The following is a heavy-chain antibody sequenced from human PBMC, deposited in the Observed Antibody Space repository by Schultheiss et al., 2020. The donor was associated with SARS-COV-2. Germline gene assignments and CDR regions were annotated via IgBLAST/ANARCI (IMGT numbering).Heavy chain of an antibody. CDR2: ISGSGGST. D-gene: IGHD5-18*01. CDR1: GFTFSSYA. Sequence: GGSLRLSCAASGFTFSSYAMSWVRQAPGKGLEWVSAISGSGGSTYYADSVKGRFTISRDNSKNTLYLQMNSLRAEDTAVYYCAMGGYSYGFIDYWGQGTLVTVSS. CDR3: AMGGYSYGFIDY. V-gene: IGHV3-23*01. J-gene: IGHJ4*02.